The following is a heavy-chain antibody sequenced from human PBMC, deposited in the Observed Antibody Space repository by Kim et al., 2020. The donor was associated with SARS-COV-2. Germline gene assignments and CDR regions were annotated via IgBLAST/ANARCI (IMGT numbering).Heavy chain of an antibody. D-gene: IGHD2-8*01. J-gene: IGHJ4*02. CDR3: ARPLSGTNCYDY. CDR1: GFTFSTSW. V-gene: IGHV3-74*01. CDR2: INTDGTDT. Sequence: GGSLRLSCAASGFTFSTSWMNWVRQVPGKGLVWLSRINTDGTDTAYADSVKGRFTISRDNAKNTLYLQLNSLRVEDTALYYCARPLSGTNCYDYWGQGTLVTVSS.